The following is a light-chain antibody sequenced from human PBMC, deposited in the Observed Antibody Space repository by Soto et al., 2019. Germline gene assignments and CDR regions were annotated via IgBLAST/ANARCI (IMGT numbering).Light chain of an antibody. V-gene: IGLV2-11*01. Sequence: QSALTQPRSVSGSPGQSVTISCTGTSSDDGGFNYVSWYQQHPGKAPKLIIYDVNKRPSGVPDRFSGSKSGNTASLTISGLQGEDEADYYCCSYAGSYVFGTGTKLTVL. J-gene: IGLJ1*01. CDR2: DVN. CDR1: SSDDGGFNY. CDR3: CSYAGSYV.